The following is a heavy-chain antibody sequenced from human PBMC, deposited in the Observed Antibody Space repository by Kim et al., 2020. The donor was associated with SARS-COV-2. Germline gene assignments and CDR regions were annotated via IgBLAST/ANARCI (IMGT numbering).Heavy chain of an antibody. D-gene: IGHD1-26*01. CDR1: GGTFSSYA. V-gene: IGHV1-69*13. CDR2: IIPIFGTA. J-gene: IGHJ5*02. Sequence: SVKVSCKASGGTFSSYAISWVRQAPGQGLEWMGGIIPIFGTANYAQKFQGRVTITADESTSTAYMELSSLRSEDTAVYYCAREGAVSGWFDPWGQGTLVTVSS. CDR3: AREGAVSGWFDP.